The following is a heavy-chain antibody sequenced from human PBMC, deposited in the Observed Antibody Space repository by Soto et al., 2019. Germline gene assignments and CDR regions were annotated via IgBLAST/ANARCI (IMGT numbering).Heavy chain of an antibody. Sequence: GXSVKVPSNDSRYPLNRHCHCSLRHSPGQGLEWMGWNSAYNGNTNYAQKVQGRVNMTTDTYTRTAYMEVRSLRSDDSAGYCCARVSWSGLDIWGEGTLVTVSS. D-gene: IGHD3-3*01. CDR2: NSAYNGNT. CDR1: RYPLNRHC. CDR3: ARVSWSGLDI. J-gene: IGHJ6*01. V-gene: IGHV1-18*01.